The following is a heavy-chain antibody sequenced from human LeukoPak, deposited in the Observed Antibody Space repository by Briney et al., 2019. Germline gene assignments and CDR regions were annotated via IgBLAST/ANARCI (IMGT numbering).Heavy chain of an antibody. CDR3: ARSGYYYYYMDV. CDR1: GYTFTSYG. CDR2: INPNSGGT. J-gene: IGHJ6*03. V-gene: IGHV1-2*02. Sequence: ASVKVSCKASGYTFTSYGISWVRQAPGQGLEWMGWINPNSGGTNYAQKFQGRVTMTRDTSISTAYMELSRLRSDDTAVYYCARSGYYYYYMDVWGKGTTVTVSS.